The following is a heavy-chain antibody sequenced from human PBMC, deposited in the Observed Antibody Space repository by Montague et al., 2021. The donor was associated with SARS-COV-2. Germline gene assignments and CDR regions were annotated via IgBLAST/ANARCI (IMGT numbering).Heavy chain of an antibody. CDR3: ARLPYDNSYGMDV. D-gene: IGHD3-9*01. CDR1: VGSISNYY. V-gene: IGHV4-59*01. CDR2: IDYSGST. Sequence: SETLSLTSTVSVGSISNYYCTWIRQPPGKGLELICYIDYSGSTNYNPSLQIRVIISVDMFKIQFPLKLNSVTAADTAIYYCARLPYDNSYGMDVWGQGTTVTVSS. J-gene: IGHJ6*02.